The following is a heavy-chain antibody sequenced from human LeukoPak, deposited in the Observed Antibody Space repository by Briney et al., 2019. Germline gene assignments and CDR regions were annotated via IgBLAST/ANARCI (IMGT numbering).Heavy chain of an antibody. V-gene: IGHV3-20*04. CDR3: ARGLARFLEWLPGVNYFDY. Sequence: PGGSLRLSCAASGFTFDDYGMSWVRQAPGKGLEWDSGINWNGGSTGYADSVKGRFTISRDNAKNSLYLQMNSLRAEDTALYYCARGLARFLEWLPGVNYFDYWGQGTLVTVFS. CDR2: INWNGGST. J-gene: IGHJ4*02. D-gene: IGHD3-3*01. CDR1: GFTFDDYG.